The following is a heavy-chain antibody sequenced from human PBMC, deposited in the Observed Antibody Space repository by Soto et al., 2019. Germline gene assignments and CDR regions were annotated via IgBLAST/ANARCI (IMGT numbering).Heavy chain of an antibody. CDR3: ARNSHLGDLSLGY. J-gene: IGHJ4*02. CDR2: IRYDGRT. D-gene: IGHD3-16*02. CDR1: GGSISRGGYY. Sequence: QVQLQESGPGLVKPSQTLSLTCTVSGGSISRGGYYWSWIRHYPGKGLEWIGYIRYDGRTYYDLSLKSRSTMSVATSKNEFALNLNSVTAADTAVYHCARNSHLGDLSLGYWGQGILVSVSS. V-gene: IGHV4-31*03.